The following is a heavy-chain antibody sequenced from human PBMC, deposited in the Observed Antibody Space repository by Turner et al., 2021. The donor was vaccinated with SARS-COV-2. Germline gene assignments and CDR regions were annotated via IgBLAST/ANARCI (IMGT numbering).Heavy chain of an antibody. CDR3: AREHYDFWSGYFY. J-gene: IGHJ4*02. CDR1: GVTLSTYS. D-gene: IGHD3-3*01. V-gene: IGHV3-48*01. CDR2: ISGTTTTI. Sequence: EVQLVESGGGLVQPGGSLRLSCAASGVTLSTYSMSWVRQAPGKGPEWVSYISGTTTTIYNADSVKGRFTISRDNAKNSLYLQMNNLRAEDTAMYYCAREHYDFWSGYFYWGQGTLVTVSS.